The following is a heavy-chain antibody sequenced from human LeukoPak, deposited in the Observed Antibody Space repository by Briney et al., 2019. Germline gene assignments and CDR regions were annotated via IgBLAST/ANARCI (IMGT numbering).Heavy chain of an antibody. J-gene: IGHJ4*02. D-gene: IGHD6-19*01. Sequence: SQTLSLTCTVSGGSISSGDYYWSWIRQPPGKGLEWIGYIYYSGSTYYNPSLKSRVTISVDTSKNQFSLKLSSVTAADTAVYYCARGGGVAVADYFFDYWGQGTLVTVSS. CDR2: IYYSGST. V-gene: IGHV4-30-4*01. CDR3: ARGGGVAVADYFFDY. CDR1: GGSISSGDYY.